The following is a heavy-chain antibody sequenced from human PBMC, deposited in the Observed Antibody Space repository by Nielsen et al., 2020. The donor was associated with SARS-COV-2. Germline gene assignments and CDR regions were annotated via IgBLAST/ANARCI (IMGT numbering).Heavy chain of an antibody. CDR2: INPSGGSS. J-gene: IGHJ6*02. D-gene: IGHD2-8*01. Sequence: ASVKVSCKASGYTFTSNYIHWVRRAPGQGLEWMGIINPSGGSSSYAQKFQGRVTMTRDSSTSTVYMELSSLKSEDTAVYYCARDLNQYDFGMDVWGQRTTVSVSS. V-gene: IGHV1-46*01. CDR1: GYTFTSNY. CDR3: ARDLNQYDFGMDV.